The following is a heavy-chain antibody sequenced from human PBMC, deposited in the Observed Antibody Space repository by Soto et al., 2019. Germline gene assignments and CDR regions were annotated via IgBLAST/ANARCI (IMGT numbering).Heavy chain of an antibody. CDR1: GGSISSSSYY. CDR3: ARVGVYVEGFDAFDI. V-gene: IGHV4-39*07. J-gene: IGHJ3*02. Sequence: SETLSLTCTVSGGSISSSSYYWGWIRQPPGKGLEWIGSIYYSGSTYYNPSLKSRVTISVDTSKNQFSLKLSSATAADTAVYYCARVGVYVEGFDAFDIWGQGTMVTVSS. CDR2: IYYSGST. D-gene: IGHD2-8*01.